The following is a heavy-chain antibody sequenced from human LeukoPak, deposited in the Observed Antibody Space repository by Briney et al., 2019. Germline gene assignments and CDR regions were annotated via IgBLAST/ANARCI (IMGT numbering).Heavy chain of an antibody. D-gene: IGHD6-6*01. CDR3: ARAGEYSRSGFDY. V-gene: IGHV1-3*01. J-gene: IGHJ4*02. CDR2: INAGNGNT. Sequence: ASVRVSCKASGYTFTSYAMHWVRQAPGQRLEWMGWINAGNGNTKYSQKFQGRVTITRDTSASTAYMELSSLRSEDTAVYYCARAGEYSRSGFDYWGQGTLVTVSS. CDR1: GYTFTSYA.